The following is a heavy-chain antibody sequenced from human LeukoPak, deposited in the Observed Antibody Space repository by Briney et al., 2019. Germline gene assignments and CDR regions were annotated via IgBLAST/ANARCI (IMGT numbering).Heavy chain of an antibody. J-gene: IGHJ4*02. CDR2: IWYDGTTK. D-gene: IGHD1-26*01. CDR1: GFTFRDYG. V-gene: IGHV3-33*01. CDR3: ARARMVGGTTYYFAY. Sequence: GGSLRLSCAASGFTFRDYGMHWVRQAPGKGLEWVALIWYDGTTKDYADSVKGRFTISRDNSKNTLYLQMNSLRAENTAVYYCARARMVGGTTYYFAYWGQGTLVTVSS.